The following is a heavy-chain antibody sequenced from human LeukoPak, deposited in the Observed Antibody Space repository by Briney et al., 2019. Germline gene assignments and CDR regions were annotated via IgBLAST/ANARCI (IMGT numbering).Heavy chain of an antibody. Sequence: SETLSLTCTVSGGSISSSSYYWGWIRQPPGKGLEWIGSIYYSGSTYYHPSLKSRVTISVDTSNNQFSLKLSSVTAADTAVYYCARHPHTYYYGSVNWFDPWGQGTLVTVSS. CDR3: ARHPHTYYYGSVNWFDP. CDR1: GGSISSSSYY. D-gene: IGHD3-10*01. J-gene: IGHJ5*02. CDR2: IYYSGST. V-gene: IGHV4-39*01.